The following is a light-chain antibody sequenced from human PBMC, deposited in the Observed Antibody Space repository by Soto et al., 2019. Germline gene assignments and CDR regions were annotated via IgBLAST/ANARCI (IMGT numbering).Light chain of an antibody. CDR1: SSDVGGYNY. CDR3: SSYAGRNNFHVV. Sequence: QSVLTHPPSASGSPGQSVTISCTGTSSDVGGYNYVSWYQQHPGKAPKLMIYEVSKRPSGVPDRFSGSKSGNTASLTVSGLQAEDEADYYCSSYAGRNNFHVVFGGGTKLTV. J-gene: IGLJ2*01. CDR2: EVS. V-gene: IGLV2-8*01.